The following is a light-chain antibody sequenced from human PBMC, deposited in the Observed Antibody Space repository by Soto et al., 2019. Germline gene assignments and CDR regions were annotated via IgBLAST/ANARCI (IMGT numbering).Light chain of an antibody. CDR1: QTVGNNY. Sequence: EIVLTQSPGTLSLSPVERATLSCRSRQTVGNNYLDWYQQKPGQAPRLLIYGAYSRATVIPDRFSGSGSGTDVSLTISRREPEDFAVYSGRQSATSPRTVGQGTKVEI. CDR2: GAY. CDR3: RQSATSPRT. V-gene: IGKV3-20*01. J-gene: IGKJ1*01.